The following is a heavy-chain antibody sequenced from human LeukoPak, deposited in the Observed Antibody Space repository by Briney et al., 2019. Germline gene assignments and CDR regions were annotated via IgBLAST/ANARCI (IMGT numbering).Heavy chain of an antibody. V-gene: IGHV4-34*01. Sequence: SETLSLTCAVYGGSFSGYYWSWIRQPPGKVLEWIGEINHSGSTNYNPSLKSRVTISVDTSKNQFSLKLSSVTAADTAVYYCASQYCGGDCYSLDAFDIWGQGTMVTVSS. D-gene: IGHD2-21*02. CDR2: INHSGST. CDR1: GGSFSGYY. J-gene: IGHJ3*02. CDR3: ASQYCGGDCYSLDAFDI.